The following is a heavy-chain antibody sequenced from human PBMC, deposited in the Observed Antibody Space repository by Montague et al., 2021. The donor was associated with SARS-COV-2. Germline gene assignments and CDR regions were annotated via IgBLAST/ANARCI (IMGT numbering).Heavy chain of an antibody. CDR2: IYHSGRT. V-gene: IGHV4-4*02. J-gene: IGHJ4*02. CDR1: GGSISSSNW. Sequence: SETLSLTCAVSGGSISSSNWWSWVRQPPGKGLEWIGEIYHSGRTNYNPSLKSRVTISVDKSKNQFSLTLSSVTAAATAVYYCASRGAGWFGSNPERFDYWGQGTLVTVSS. CDR3: ASRGAGWFGSNPERFDY. D-gene: IGHD3-10*01.